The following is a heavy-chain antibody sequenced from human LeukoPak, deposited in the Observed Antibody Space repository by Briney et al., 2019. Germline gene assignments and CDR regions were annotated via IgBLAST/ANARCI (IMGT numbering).Heavy chain of an antibody. CDR3: ARGPLYGAYPSDWFDP. CDR2: MNPNSGNT. V-gene: IGHV1-8*01. CDR1: GYTFPSYD. J-gene: IGHJ5*02. D-gene: IGHD4-17*01. Sequence: ASVKVSRKASGYTFPSYDINWLRQATAQGLEWMGWMNPNSGNTGYAQKFQGRVTLNRNTSISTAYMELSNLRSEDTAVYYCARGPLYGAYPSDWFDPWGQGTLVTVSS.